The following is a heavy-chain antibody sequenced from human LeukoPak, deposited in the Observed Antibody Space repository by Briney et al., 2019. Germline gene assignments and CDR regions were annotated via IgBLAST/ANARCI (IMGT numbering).Heavy chain of an antibody. V-gene: IGHV1-69*13. J-gene: IGHJ1*01. Sequence: ASVKVSCKASGGTFSSYAISWVRQAPGQGLEWMGGIIPIFGTANYAQKFQGRVTITADESTSTAYMELSSLRSEDTAVYYCARVSTYSYDSSGYGRAEYFQHWGQGTLVTVSS. CDR2: IIPIFGTA. D-gene: IGHD3-22*01. CDR3: ARVSTYSYDSSGYGRAEYFQH. CDR1: GGTFSSYA.